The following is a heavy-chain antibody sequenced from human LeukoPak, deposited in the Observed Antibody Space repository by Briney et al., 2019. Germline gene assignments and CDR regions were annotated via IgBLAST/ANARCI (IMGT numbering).Heavy chain of an antibody. V-gene: IGHV1-46*01. J-gene: IGHJ4*02. CDR2: IKSTGDTT. CDR3: VREDAHTSYFAF. Sequence: ASVTVSCKTSGYTFTSYHIHWVRQAPGQWLEWVAIIKSTGDTTVYAQKFQGRVTVTRDTSTSTVYMDLSSLSSEDTAVYYCVREDAHTSYFAFWGQGTLVTVSS. D-gene: IGHD2-2*01. CDR1: GYTFTSYH.